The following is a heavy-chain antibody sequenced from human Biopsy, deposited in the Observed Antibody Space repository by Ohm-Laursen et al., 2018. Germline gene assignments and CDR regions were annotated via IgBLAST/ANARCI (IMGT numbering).Heavy chain of an antibody. CDR2: INPNSGDT. CDR1: GYPFGNYY. Sequence: ASVKVSCKASGYPFGNYYLFWVRQAPGQGLEWMGRINPNSGDTVFARNFQGRVTMTRDTAISTVYMDLRNLRPDDTAVYFCARMEQPHDYWGQGTLVTVSS. CDR3: ARMEQPHDY. J-gene: IGHJ4*02. V-gene: IGHV1-2*06. D-gene: IGHD6-13*01.